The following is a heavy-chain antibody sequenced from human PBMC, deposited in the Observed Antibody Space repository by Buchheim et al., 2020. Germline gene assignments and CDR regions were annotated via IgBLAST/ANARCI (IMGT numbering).Heavy chain of an antibody. D-gene: IGHD3-22*01. CDR2: ISYDGSNK. CDR3: AKDPLPMIVVVTYFDY. V-gene: IGHV3-30*18. J-gene: IGHJ4*02. CDR1: GFTFSSYG. Sequence: QVQLVESGGGVVQPGRSLRLSCAASGFTFSSYGMHWVRQAPGKGLEWVAVISYDGSNKYYADSVKGRFTISRDNSKNTLYLQMNSLRAEDTAVYYCAKDPLPMIVVVTYFDYWGQGTL.